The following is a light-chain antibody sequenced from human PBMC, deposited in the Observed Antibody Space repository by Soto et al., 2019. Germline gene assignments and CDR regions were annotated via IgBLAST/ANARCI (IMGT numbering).Light chain of an antibody. CDR3: QQYNNWPHT. CDR1: QSVSSN. Sequence: EIVMTQSPATLSVSPGERATLSCRASQSVSSNLAWYQQKPGQAPRLLIYGASTRATGIPARFSGSGSGTEFTVTISSLQSQDFAVYYCQQYNNWPHTFGKGTKLEIK. V-gene: IGKV3-15*01. J-gene: IGKJ2*01. CDR2: GAS.